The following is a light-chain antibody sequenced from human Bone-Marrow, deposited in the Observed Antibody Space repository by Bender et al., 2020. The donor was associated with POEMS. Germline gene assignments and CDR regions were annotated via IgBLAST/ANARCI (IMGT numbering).Light chain of an antibody. V-gene: IGLV2-14*02. CDR2: EVN. Sequence: QSALTQPASVSGSPGQSITISCTGTSSDVGSYNLVSWYQQHPGKAPKFMIYEVNKRPSGVSNRFSGSKSGTSASLAITGLQSDDEAIYFCVAWDASLNGWVFGGGTKLTVL. J-gene: IGLJ3*02. CDR3: VAWDASLNGWV. CDR1: SSDVGSYNL.